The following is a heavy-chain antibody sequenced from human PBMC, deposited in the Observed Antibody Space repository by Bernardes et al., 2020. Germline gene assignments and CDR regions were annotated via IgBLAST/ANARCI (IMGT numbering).Heavy chain of an antibody. CDR1: GYTFTSYA. D-gene: IGHD2-15*01. CDR3: ARDGVVVVAATDGDYYYYGMDV. CDR2: INAGNGNT. J-gene: IGHJ6*02. Sequence: ASVKVSCKASGYTFTSYAMHWVRQAPGQRLEWMGWINAGNGNTKYSQKFQGRVTITRDTSASTAYMELSSLRSEDTAVYYCARDGVVVVAATDGDYYYYGMDVWGQGTTVTVS. V-gene: IGHV1-3*01.